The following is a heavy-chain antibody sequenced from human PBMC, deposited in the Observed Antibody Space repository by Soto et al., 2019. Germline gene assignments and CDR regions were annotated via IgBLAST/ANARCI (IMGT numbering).Heavy chain of an antibody. V-gene: IGHV1-2*02. D-gene: IGHD3-22*01. CDR2: INPNSGGT. Sequence: ASVKVSCKASGYTFTGYYMHWVRQAPGQGLEWMGWINPNSGGTNYAQKFQGRVTMTRDTSISTAYMEPSRLRSDDTAVYYCARDGWPYYDSSGYLDYWGQGTLVTVSS. J-gene: IGHJ4*02. CDR3: ARDGWPYYDSSGYLDY. CDR1: GYTFTGYY.